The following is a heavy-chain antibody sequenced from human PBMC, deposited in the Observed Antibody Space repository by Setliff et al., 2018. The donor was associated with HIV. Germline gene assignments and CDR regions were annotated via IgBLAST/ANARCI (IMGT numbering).Heavy chain of an antibody. V-gene: IGHV1-3*01. J-gene: IGHJ4*02. CDR3: ARARTTSGSYPY. Sequence: ASVKVSCKASGYTFTSYAMHWVRQAPGQRLEWMGWINAGNGNTKYSQKFQGRVTITRDTSASTAYMELSSLRSEDTAVYYCARARTTSGSYPYWGQGTLVTVSS. CDR2: INAGNGNT. CDR1: GYTFTSYA. D-gene: IGHD1-26*01.